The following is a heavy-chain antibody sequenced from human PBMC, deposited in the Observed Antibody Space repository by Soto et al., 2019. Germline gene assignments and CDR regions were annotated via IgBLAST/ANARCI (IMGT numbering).Heavy chain of an antibody. CDR3: ATVPADHNYYGMDV. J-gene: IGHJ6*02. Sequence: QVQLVESGGGVVQPGRSLRLSCAASGFTFSSYGMHWVRQAPGKGLEWVAVISYDGSNKYYADSVKGRFTISRDNSKNTLYLQMNSLRAEDTAVYYCATVPADHNYYGMDVWGQGTTVTVSS. CDR2: ISYDGSNK. CDR1: GFTFSSYG. V-gene: IGHV3-30*03. D-gene: IGHD2-2*01.